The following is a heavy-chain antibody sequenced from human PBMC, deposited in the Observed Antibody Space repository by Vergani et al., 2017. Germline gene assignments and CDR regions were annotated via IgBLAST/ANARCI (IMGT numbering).Heavy chain of an antibody. CDR3: AREQILPSXGWELADTRYYFDY. CDR1: GYTFTSYG. CDR2: ISAYNGNT. J-gene: IGHJ4*02. Sequence: QVQLVQSGAEVKKPGASVKVSCKASGYTFTSYGISWVRQAPGQGLEWMEWISAYNGNTNYAQKLQGRVTMTTDTSTSTAYMELRSLRSDDTAVYYCAREQILPSXGWELADTRYYFDYWGQGTLVTVSS. V-gene: IGHV1-18*01. D-gene: IGHD1-26*01.